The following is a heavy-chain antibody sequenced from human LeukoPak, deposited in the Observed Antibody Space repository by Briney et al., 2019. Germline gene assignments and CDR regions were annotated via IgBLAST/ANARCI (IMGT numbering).Heavy chain of an antibody. J-gene: IGHJ4*02. CDR2: INHSGST. D-gene: IGHD3-3*01. CDR3: ASGREWYFDY. CDR1: GGSFSGYY. V-gene: IGHV4-34*01. Sequence: SETLSLTCAVYGGSFSGYYWSWIRQPPGKGLEWIGEINHSGSTNYNPSLKSRVTISVDTSKNQFSLKLSSVTAADTAVYYCASGREWYFDYWGQGTLVTVSS.